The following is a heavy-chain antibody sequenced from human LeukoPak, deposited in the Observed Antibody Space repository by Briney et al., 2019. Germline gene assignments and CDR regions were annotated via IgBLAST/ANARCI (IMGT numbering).Heavy chain of an antibody. J-gene: IGHJ4*02. D-gene: IGHD3-10*01. CDR3: ARDLVYGDSFDY. V-gene: IGHV3-30*04. Sequence: GGSLRLSCAASGFTFSSYGMHWVRQAPGKGLEWVTVISNDGRKTYYADSVKGRFTISRDNSKNTVYLQINSLRVEDTAVYYCARDLVYGDSFDYWGQGTLVTVSS. CDR2: ISNDGRKT. CDR1: GFTFSSYG.